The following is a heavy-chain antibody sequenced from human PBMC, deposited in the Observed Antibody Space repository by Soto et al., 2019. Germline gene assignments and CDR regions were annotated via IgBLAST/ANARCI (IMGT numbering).Heavy chain of an antibody. CDR2: ISGSGGSS. J-gene: IGHJ6*02. D-gene: IGHD6-13*01. Sequence: PGGSLRLSCAASGFAFSTYAMTWFRQAPGKGLEWVSVISGSGGSSYYADSVKGRFTISRDNSKNTLFLQMNGLRAEDTAVYYCAKVTKRAAAGRYEYYKYGMDVWGQGTTVTVSS. CDR1: GFAFSTYA. V-gene: IGHV3-23*01. CDR3: AKVTKRAAAGRYEYYKYGMDV.